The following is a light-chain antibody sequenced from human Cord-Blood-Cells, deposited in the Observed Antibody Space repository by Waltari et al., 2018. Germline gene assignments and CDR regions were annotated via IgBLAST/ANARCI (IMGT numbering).Light chain of an antibody. CDR3: QSYDSSNPVV. J-gene: IGLJ2*01. CDR2: EEN. Sequence: NFMLTQPHSVSESPGKTVTISCTRSSGSIASNYVQWYQQRPGSSPTTVIYEENQRPSGVPDRFSGSIDSSSNSASLTISGLKTEDEADYYCQSYDSSNPVVFGGGTKLTVL. CDR1: SGSIASNY. V-gene: IGLV6-57*01.